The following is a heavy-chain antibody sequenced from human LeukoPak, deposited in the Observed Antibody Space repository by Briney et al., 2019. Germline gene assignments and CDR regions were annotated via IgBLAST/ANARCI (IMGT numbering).Heavy chain of an antibody. Sequence: GGSLRLSCAASGFTFDDYGMSWVRQAPGKGLEWVSGINWNGGSTGYADSVKGRFTISRDNAKNSLYLKMNSLRAEDTAVYYCARTGYGYNYFDYWGQGTLVTVSS. CDR1: GFTFDDYG. J-gene: IGHJ4*02. D-gene: IGHD3-16*01. CDR2: INWNGGST. CDR3: ARTGYGYNYFDY. V-gene: IGHV3-20*04.